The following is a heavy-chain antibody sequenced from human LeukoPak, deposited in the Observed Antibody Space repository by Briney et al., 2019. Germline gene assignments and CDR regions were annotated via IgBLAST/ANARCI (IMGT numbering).Heavy chain of an antibody. CDR2: ISYDGSNK. V-gene: IGHV3-30*04. Sequence: GRSLRLSCAASGFTFTSYAMHWVRQAPGKGLEWVAVISYDGSNKYYADSEKGQFTISRDNSKNTLYLQMNRLRPEDTAVYYCARGRYCSGGTCYSYFHYYGMDVWGKGTTVAVSS. D-gene: IGHD2-15*01. CDR1: GFTFTSYA. J-gene: IGHJ6*04. CDR3: ARGRYCSGGTCYSYFHYYGMDV.